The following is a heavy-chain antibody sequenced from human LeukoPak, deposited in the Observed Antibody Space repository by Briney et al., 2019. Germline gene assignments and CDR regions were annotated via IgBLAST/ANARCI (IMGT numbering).Heavy chain of an antibody. CDR2: IWYDGSNK. V-gene: IGHV3-33*01. J-gene: IGHJ6*02. Sequence: PGGPLTLSCAASGFPFNNYGMHWLRHAPGKGLEWMALIWYDGSNKYYADSVKGRFTISRDNSKNTLYLQMNSLGAEDTAVYYCSREYFDWSRNYYYGIDVWGQGTPVTVSS. CDR3: SREYFDWSRNYYYGIDV. CDR1: GFPFNNYG. D-gene: IGHD3-9*01.